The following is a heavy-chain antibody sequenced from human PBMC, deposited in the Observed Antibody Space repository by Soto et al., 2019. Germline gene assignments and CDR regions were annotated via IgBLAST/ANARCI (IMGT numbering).Heavy chain of an antibody. D-gene: IGHD3-10*01. J-gene: IGHJ4*02. CDR2: ISYDGSNK. CDR3: APWFGAFDY. V-gene: IGHV3-30*03. CDR1: GFTFSSYG. Sequence: QVQLVESGGGVVQPGRSLRLSCAASGFTFSSYGMHWVRQAPGKGLDWVAVISYDGSNKYYADSVKGRFTISRDNSNNTVYRLMNSLRAEDTGVYYCAPWFGAFDYWGQGTLVTVAS.